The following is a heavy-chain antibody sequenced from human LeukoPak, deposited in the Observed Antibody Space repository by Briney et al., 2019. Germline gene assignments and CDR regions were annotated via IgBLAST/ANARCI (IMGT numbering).Heavy chain of an antibody. D-gene: IGHD5-18*01. CDR3: ARDRNTAMSN. J-gene: IGHJ4*02. CDR1: GFTFSSYG. V-gene: IGHV3-21*01. CDR2: ISSSSSYI. Sequence: PGGSLRLSCAASGFTFSSYGMHWVRQAPGKGLEWVSSISSSSSYIYYADSVKGRFTISRDNAKNSLYLQMNSLRAEDTAVYYCARDRNTAMSNWGQGTLVTVSS.